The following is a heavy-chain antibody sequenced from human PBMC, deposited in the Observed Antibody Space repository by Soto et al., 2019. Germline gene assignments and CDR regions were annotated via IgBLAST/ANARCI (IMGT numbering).Heavy chain of an antibody. D-gene: IGHD5-18*01. CDR1: GFTFSSYA. V-gene: IGHV3-23*01. CDR2: ISGSGGST. J-gene: IGHJ6*02. Sequence: GSLRLSCAASGFTFSSYAMSWVRQAPGKGLEWVSAISGSGGSTYYADSVKGRFTISRDNSKNTLYLQMNSLRAEDTAVYYCAKDRGYSYGWAYYYYGMDVWGQGTTVTVSS. CDR3: AKDRGYSYGWAYYYYGMDV.